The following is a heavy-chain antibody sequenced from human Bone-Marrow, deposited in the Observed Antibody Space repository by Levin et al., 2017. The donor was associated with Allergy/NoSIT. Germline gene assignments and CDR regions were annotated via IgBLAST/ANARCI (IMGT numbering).Heavy chain of an antibody. CDR3: SRSNDYGDYRKWFDP. D-gene: IGHD4-17*01. CDR2: IYYSGST. Sequence: SQTLSLTCTVSGGSVSSGGYYWRWIRQHPGKGLEWIGYIYYSGSTYYNPSLKSRVTISVDTSKNQFSLKLTSVTAADTAVYYCSRSNDYGDYRKWFDPWGQGTLVTVSS. V-gene: IGHV4-31*03. CDR1: GGSVSSGGYY. J-gene: IGHJ5*02.